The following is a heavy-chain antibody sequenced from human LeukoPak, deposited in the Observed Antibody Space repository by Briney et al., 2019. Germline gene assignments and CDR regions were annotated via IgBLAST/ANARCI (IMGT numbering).Heavy chain of an antibody. CDR1: GFTFSSYA. Sequence: PGGSLRLSCAASGFTFSSYAMHWVRQAPGKGLEWVAVISYDGSNKYYADSVKGRFTISRDNSKNTLYLQMNSLRAEDTAVYYCARDNPYDNRAAFDIWGQGTMVTVSS. CDR2: ISYDGSNK. J-gene: IGHJ3*02. CDR3: ARDNPYDNRAAFDI. D-gene: IGHD1-1*01. V-gene: IGHV3-30-3*01.